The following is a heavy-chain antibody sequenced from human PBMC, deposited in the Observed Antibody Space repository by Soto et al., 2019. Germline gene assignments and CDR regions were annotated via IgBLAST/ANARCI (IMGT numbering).Heavy chain of an antibody. CDR3: AKSSTVIRRAFDF. CDR2: IHYSGST. Sequence: PSETLSLTCTVSTGSISGYYWSWIRQPPGKGLEWIGYIHYSGSTNYNPSLKSRVTISVDASKNQFSLRLSSVTAADTAFYYCAKSSTVIRRAFDFWGQGTLVTVSS. D-gene: IGHD4-4*01. J-gene: IGHJ4*02. CDR1: TGSISGYY. V-gene: IGHV4-59*01.